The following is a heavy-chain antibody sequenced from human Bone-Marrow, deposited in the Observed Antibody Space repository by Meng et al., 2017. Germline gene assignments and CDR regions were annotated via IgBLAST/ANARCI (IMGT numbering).Heavy chain of an antibody. D-gene: IGHD3-22*01. Sequence: ASVKVSCKPSGYNFPDYYIHWVRRAPGQGLEWMGWISAYNGNTNYAQKLQGRVTMTTDTSTSTAYMELRSLRSDDTAVYYCARVYDSSGRYPLDYWSQGTLVTVSS. CDR1: GYNFPDYY. J-gene: IGHJ4*02. CDR2: ISAYNGNT. V-gene: IGHV1-18*04. CDR3: ARVYDSSGRYPLDY.